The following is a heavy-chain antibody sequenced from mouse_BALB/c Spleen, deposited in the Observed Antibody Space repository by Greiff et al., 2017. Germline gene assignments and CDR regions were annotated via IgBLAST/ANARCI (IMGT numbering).Heavy chain of an antibody. CDR3: ARLDYGSSYFDY. CDR1: GFTFSSYA. D-gene: IGHD1-1*01. Sequence: EVKVVESGGGLVKPGGSLKLSCAASGFTFSSYAMSWVRQTPEKRLEWVASISSGGSTYYPDSVKGRFTISRDNARNILYLQMSSLRSEDTAMYYCARLDYGSSYFDYWGQGTTLTVSS. V-gene: IGHV5-6-5*01. CDR2: ISSGGST. J-gene: IGHJ2*01.